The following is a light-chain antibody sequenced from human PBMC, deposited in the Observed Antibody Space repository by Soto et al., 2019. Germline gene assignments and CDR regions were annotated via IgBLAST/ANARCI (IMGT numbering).Light chain of an antibody. CDR2: GAS. J-gene: IGKJ1*01. CDR3: QQYGSSPKT. CDR1: QSVSSSY. V-gene: IGKV3-20*01. Sequence: EIVLTQSTGTLSMSPGERASVSCRSSQSVSSSYLAWYQQKPGQAPRLLIYGASSRATGIPDRFSGSGSGTDFTLTISRVEPEDFAVYYCQQYGSSPKTFGQGTKVDIK.